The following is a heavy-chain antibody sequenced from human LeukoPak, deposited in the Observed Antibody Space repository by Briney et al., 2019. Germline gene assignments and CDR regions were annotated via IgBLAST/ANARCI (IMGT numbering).Heavy chain of an antibody. J-gene: IGHJ4*02. V-gene: IGHV4-4*07. Sequence: SETLSLTCTVSGGSISSYYWSWIRQPAGKGLEWIGRIYTSGSTNYNPSLKSRVTMSVDTSKNQFSLKLSSVTAADTAVYYCARTHYYDSSGYEGSYYFDYWGQGTLVTVSS. CDR1: GGSISSYY. CDR3: ARTHYYDSSGYEGSYYFDY. D-gene: IGHD3-22*01. CDR2: IYTSGST.